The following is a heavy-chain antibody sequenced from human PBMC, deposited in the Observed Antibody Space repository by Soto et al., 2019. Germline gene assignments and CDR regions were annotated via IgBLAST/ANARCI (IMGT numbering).Heavy chain of an antibody. CDR2: INPIFGTT. J-gene: IGHJ4*02. D-gene: IGHD3-10*01. CDR3: ARPLLGRGFAFDY. CDR1: GGTFSSYD. Sequence: ASVKVSCKASGGTFSSYDINWVRQAPGQGLEWIGGINPIFGTTDYAQKFQGRVTVTADESTTTAYMELSSLRSEDTAMYYCARPLLGRGFAFDYWGQGTLVTVSS. V-gene: IGHV1-69*13.